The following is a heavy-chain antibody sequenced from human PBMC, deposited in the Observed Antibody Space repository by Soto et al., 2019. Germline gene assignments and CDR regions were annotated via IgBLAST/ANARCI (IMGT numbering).Heavy chain of an antibody. Sequence: QMQLQQWGAGLLKPSETLSLTCAVFGGSSDYYYWNWIRQPPGKGLEWIGEIHHSGGTNYNPSLKSRVTISVDTSKNQFSLRLSSVIAADTAVYYCARSIYSSSWFHFDYWGQGSLFTVS. CDR1: GGSSDYYY. CDR3: ARSIYSSSWFHFDY. D-gene: IGHD6-13*01. J-gene: IGHJ4*02. CDR2: IHHSGGT. V-gene: IGHV4-34*01.